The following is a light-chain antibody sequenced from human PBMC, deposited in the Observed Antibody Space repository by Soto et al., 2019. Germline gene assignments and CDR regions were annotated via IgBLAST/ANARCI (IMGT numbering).Light chain of an antibody. Sequence: DIQMTQSPSSLFASVGDRVAITCQATQDINIYLNWYEQKPGKAPNVLXYDASNLEIGVPSRFSGSGSGTHFTFTISSLQTEDIGTYYCQQYDILPITFGRGTRLEIK. CDR1: QDINIY. V-gene: IGKV1-33*01. CDR3: QQYDILPIT. J-gene: IGKJ5*01. CDR2: DAS.